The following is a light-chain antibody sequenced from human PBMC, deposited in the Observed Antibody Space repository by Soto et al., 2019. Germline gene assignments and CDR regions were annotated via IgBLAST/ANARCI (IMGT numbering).Light chain of an antibody. Sequence: QPASVSGSPGQSITISCTGTSSDVGGYNYVSWYQQHPGKAPKLMIYDVSNRPSGVSNRFSGSKSGNTASLTISGLQAEDEADYYCSSYTSSTTRVFGTGTKLTVL. CDR2: DVS. CDR1: SSDVGGYNY. J-gene: IGLJ1*01. V-gene: IGLV2-14*01. CDR3: SSYTSSTTRV.